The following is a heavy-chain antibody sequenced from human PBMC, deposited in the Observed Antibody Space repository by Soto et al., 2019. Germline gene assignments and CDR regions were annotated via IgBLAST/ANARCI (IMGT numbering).Heavy chain of an antibody. D-gene: IGHD5-12*01. CDR1: ELTISSYG. Sequence: GGSMRHSCASSELTISSYGMHLIGQAPGKGLEWVAVISYDGSNKYYADSVKGRFTISRDNSKNTLYLQMNSLRAEDTAVYYCAKPEYSGYGVFDYWGQGTLVTVSS. V-gene: IGHV3-30*18. CDR2: ISYDGSNK. J-gene: IGHJ4*02. CDR3: AKPEYSGYGVFDY.